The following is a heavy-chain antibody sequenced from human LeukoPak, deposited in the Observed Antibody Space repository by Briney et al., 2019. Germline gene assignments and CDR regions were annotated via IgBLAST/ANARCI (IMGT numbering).Heavy chain of an antibody. CDR1: GFVVSTNY. Sequence: GGSLRLSCAASGFVVSTNYMSWVRQAPGKGLEWVSVIYSGGSTYYADSVKGRFTISRDNSKNTLYLQMNSLRAEDTAVYYCARGDFWSGFDYWGQGTLVTVSS. CDR2: IYSGGST. J-gene: IGHJ4*02. CDR3: ARGDFWSGFDY. V-gene: IGHV3-53*01. D-gene: IGHD3-3*01.